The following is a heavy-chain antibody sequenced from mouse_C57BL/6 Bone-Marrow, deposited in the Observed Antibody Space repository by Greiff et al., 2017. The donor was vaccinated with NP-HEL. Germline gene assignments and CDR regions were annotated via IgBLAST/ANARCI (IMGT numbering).Heavy chain of an antibody. V-gene: IGHV14-4*01. Sequence: EVQLQQSGAELVRPGASVKLSCTASGFNIKDDYMHWVKQRPEQGLEWIGWIDPENGDTEYASKFQGKATITADTSSNTAYLQLSSLTSEDTAVYYCTTSGVGSSYYGYVDVWGTGTTVTVSA. D-gene: IGHD1-1*01. CDR1: GFNIKDDY. CDR2: IDPENGDT. J-gene: IGHJ1*03. CDR3: TTSGVGSSYYGYVDV.